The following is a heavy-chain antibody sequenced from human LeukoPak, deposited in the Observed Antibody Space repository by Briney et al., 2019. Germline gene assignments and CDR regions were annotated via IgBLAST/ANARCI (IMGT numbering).Heavy chain of an antibody. D-gene: IGHD1-26*01. Sequence: GGSLRLSCAASGFTFSSYAMSWVRQAPGKGLEWVSAISGSGGSTYYADSVKGRFTIPRDNSKNTLYLQMNSLRAEDTAVYYCAKDTRYSGSYYFVFDYWGQGTLVTVSS. CDR2: ISGSGGST. CDR3: AKDTRYSGSYYFVFDY. CDR1: GFTFSSYA. J-gene: IGHJ4*02. V-gene: IGHV3-23*01.